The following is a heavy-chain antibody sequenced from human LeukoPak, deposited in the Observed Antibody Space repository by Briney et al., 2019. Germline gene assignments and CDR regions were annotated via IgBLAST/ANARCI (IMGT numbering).Heavy chain of an antibody. J-gene: IGHJ3*02. CDR1: GYTFTSYG. V-gene: IGHV1-18*01. CDR2: ISAYNGNT. CDR3: ARDALMYDFWSGYQDDAFDI. D-gene: IGHD3-3*01. Sequence: ASVKVSCKASGYTFTSYGISWVRQAPGQGLAWMGWISAYNGNTNYAQKLQGRVTMTTDTSTSTAYMELRSLRSDDTAVYYCARDALMYDFWSGYQDDAFDIWGQGTMVTVSS.